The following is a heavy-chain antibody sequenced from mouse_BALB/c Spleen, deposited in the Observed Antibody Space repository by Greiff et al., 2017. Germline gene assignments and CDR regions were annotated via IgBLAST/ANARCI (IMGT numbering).Heavy chain of an antibody. D-gene: IGHD2-14*01. Sequence: QVTLKESGPGILQPSQTLSLTCSFSGFSLSTSGMSVGWIRQPSGKGLEWLAHIWWNDDKYYNPALKSRLTISKDTSNNQVFLKIASVVTADTATYYCARIAKRYDATYWGQGTSVTVSS. V-gene: IGHV8-8*01. J-gene: IGHJ4*01. CDR3: ARIAKRYDATY. CDR2: IWWNDDK. CDR1: GFSLSTSGMS.